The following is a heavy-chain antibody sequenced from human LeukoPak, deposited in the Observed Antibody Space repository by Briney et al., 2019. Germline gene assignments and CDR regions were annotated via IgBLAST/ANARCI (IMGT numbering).Heavy chain of an antibody. CDR3: ATVGGRYSPLGY. CDR2: IKHGRSET. J-gene: IGHJ4*02. CDR1: GFTSSSYA. Sequence: GGSLRLSRPAAGFTSSSYAMSWVRQAPGKGLEWVANIKHGRSETYYVDSVKDRFTISRDNAKNSLYLQMISLRAEDTAVYYCATVGGRYSPLGYWGQGTLVTVSS. D-gene: IGHD3-16*02. V-gene: IGHV3-7*01.